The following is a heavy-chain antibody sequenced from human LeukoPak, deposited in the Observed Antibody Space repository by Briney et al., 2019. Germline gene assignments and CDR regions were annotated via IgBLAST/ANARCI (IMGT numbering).Heavy chain of an antibody. D-gene: IGHD3-10*01. Sequence: SETLSLTCAVYGGSFSGYYWSWVRHPPGKGPEWIGEIDQSGSTNYNPSLKSRVTITIDTSKSQFSLKLNSVTAADTAVYCCAINDGSGSYYKSDYWGQGTLVTVSS. CDR1: GGSFSGYY. V-gene: IGHV4-34*01. J-gene: IGHJ4*02. CDR2: IDQSGST. CDR3: AINDGSGSYYKSDY.